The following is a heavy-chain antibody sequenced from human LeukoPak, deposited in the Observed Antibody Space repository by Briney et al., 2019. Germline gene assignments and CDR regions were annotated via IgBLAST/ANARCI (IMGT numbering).Heavy chain of an antibody. CDR1: GFTFSSYS. J-gene: IGHJ3*02. CDR3: AREPDLLDAFDI. V-gene: IGHV3-21*01. Sequence: PGGSLRLSCAASGFTFSSYSMNWVRQAPGKGLEWVSSISSSSSYIYYADSLKGRFTISRDNAKNSLYLQMNSLTAEDTAAYYCAREPDLLDAFDIWGQGTMVTVSS. CDR2: ISSSSSYI.